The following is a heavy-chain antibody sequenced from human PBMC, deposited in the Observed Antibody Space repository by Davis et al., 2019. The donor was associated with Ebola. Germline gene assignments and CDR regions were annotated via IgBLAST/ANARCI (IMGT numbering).Heavy chain of an antibody. D-gene: IGHD1-7*01. CDR2: MYNSRST. Sequence: MPSETLSLTCTVSGGSISRYYWSWIRQPPGKGLEWIGYMYNSRSTNYNPSLKSRVTISLDTSKNQFSLKLSSVTAADTAVYYCARSLELVFDWFDPWGQGTLVTVSS. CDR1: GGSISRYY. V-gene: IGHV4-59*08. J-gene: IGHJ5*02. CDR3: ARSLELVFDWFDP.